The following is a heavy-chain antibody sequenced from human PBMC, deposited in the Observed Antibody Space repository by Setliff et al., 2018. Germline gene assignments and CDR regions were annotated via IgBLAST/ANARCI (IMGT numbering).Heavy chain of an antibody. CDR2: LHTSGST. J-gene: IGHJ4*02. V-gene: IGHV4-61*02. Sequence: TLSLTCPVPGGSISSGSYYWSWIRQPAGKGLEWVGRLHTSGSTNYNPSLKGRVTISVDTSKNQFSLNLSSVTAADTAVYFCARDNTIVGATDYWGQGTLVTVSS. D-gene: IGHD1-26*01. CDR3: ARDNTIVGATDY. CDR1: GGSISSGSYY.